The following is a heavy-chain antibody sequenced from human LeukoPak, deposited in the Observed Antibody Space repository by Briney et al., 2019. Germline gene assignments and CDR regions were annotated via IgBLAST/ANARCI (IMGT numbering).Heavy chain of an antibody. V-gene: IGHV3-30*18. CDR3: AKDLHNPITAYYYYYGMDV. D-gene: IGHD1-14*01. Sequence: GGSLRLSCAASGFTFSSYGMHWVRQAPGKGLEWVAVISYDGSNKYYADSVKGRFTISRDNSKNTLYLQMNSLRAEDTAVYYCAKDLHNPITAYYYYYGMDVWGQGTTVTVSS. CDR2: ISYDGSNK. J-gene: IGHJ6*02. CDR1: GFTFSSYG.